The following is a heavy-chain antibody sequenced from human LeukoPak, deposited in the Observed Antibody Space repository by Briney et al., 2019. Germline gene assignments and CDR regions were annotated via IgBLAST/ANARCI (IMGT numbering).Heavy chain of an antibody. Sequence: GASVKVSCKASGYTFTGYYMHWVRQAPGQGLEWMGWINPNSGGTNYAQKFQGRVTMTRDTSISTAYMELSRLRSDDTAVYYCARDGVFGVVTEGYYYYYMDVWGKGTTVTVSS. V-gene: IGHV1-2*02. D-gene: IGHD3-3*01. CDR3: ARDGVFGVVTEGYYYYYMDV. CDR1: GYTFTGYY. CDR2: INPNSGGT. J-gene: IGHJ6*03.